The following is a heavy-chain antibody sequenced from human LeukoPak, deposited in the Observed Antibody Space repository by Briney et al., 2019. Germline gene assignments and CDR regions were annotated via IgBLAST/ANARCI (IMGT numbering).Heavy chain of an antibody. D-gene: IGHD5-12*01. CDR2: IIPIFGTA. CDR3: ARVSGEWLRQPPYYYYYYMDV. CDR1: GGTFSSYA. Sequence: GASVKVSCKASGGTFSSYAISWVRQAPGQGLEWMGGIIPIFGTANYAQKFQGRVTITADESTSTAYMELSSLRSEDTAVYYCARVSGEWLRQPPYYYYYYMDVWGKGTTVTVSS. J-gene: IGHJ6*03. V-gene: IGHV1-69*13.